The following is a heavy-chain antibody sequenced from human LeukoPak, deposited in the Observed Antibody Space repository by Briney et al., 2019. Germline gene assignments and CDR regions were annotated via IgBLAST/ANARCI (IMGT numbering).Heavy chain of an antibody. D-gene: IGHD2-8*01. Sequence: GESLKISCKASGYSFTSYWIAWVRQMPGKGLECMGIIYPGDSDTRYSPSFQGQVTISADKSITTPYLQWSSLKASDTAMYYCARQNGPNWFDPWGQGTLVTVSS. CDR3: ARQNGPNWFDP. CDR2: IYPGDSDT. V-gene: IGHV5-51*01. J-gene: IGHJ5*02. CDR1: GYSFTSYW.